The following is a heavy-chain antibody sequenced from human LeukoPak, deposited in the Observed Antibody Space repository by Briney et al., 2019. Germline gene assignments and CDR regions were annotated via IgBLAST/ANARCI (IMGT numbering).Heavy chain of an antibody. J-gene: IGHJ4*02. V-gene: IGHV3-48*04. CDR1: GFTFSSYS. CDR3: ARDPSGSGSYYNY. D-gene: IGHD3-10*01. CDR2: ISSSSSTI. Sequence: PGGSLRLSCAASGFTFSSYSMNWVRQAPGKGLEWVSYISSSSSTIYYADSVKGRFTISRDNAKNSLYLQMNSLRAEDTAVYYCARDPSGSGSYYNYWGQGTLVTVSS.